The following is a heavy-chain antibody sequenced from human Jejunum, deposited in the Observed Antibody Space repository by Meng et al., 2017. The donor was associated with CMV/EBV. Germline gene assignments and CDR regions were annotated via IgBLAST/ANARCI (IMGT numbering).Heavy chain of an antibody. Sequence: GYSISSGYYWGWIRQPPGKGLEWVATIYHSGRTSYHPSLMSRVTLSVDASKNQFSLTLRSVTAADTAVYYCARVGYYDWLFYFESWGQGTLVTVSS. V-gene: IGHV4-38-2*02. D-gene: IGHD3-9*01. CDR2: IYHSGRT. J-gene: IGHJ4*02. CDR3: ARVGYYDWLFYFES. CDR1: GYSISSGYY.